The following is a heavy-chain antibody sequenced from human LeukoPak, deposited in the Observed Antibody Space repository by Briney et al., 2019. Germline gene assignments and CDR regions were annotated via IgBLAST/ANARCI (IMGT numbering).Heavy chain of an antibody. CDR2: IYSGGST. D-gene: IGHD6-19*01. J-gene: IGHJ3*02. CDR1: GFTPTIYA. Sequence: PRRSLRLSCAASGFTPTIYAISWVRHAPGKGLDWVSVIYSGGSTYYADSVTGRFTISRDNSKNTLYLQMTSLTAEDTAVYYCARDTRLVTGAFDIWGQGTMVTVSS. V-gene: IGHV3-53*01. CDR3: ARDTRLVTGAFDI.